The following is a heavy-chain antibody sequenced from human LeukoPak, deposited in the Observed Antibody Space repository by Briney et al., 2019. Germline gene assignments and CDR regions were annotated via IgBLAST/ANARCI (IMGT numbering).Heavy chain of an antibody. CDR1: GFTFGSYA. CDR3: AKPPDWYCSSPSCHFAAPFDY. Sequence: GGSLTLSCAASGFTFGSYAMSWVRQAPGRGLEWVAVISYDGNKKYYADSVKGRFTISRDNSKNTLYLQMNTLRAEDTAVYYCAKPPDWYCSSPSCHFAAPFDYWGQGTLVTVSS. V-gene: IGHV3-30*18. D-gene: IGHD2-2*01. J-gene: IGHJ4*02. CDR2: ISYDGNKK.